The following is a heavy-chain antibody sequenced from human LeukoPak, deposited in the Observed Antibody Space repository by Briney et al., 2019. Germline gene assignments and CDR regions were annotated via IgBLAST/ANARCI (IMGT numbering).Heavy chain of an antibody. D-gene: IGHD5-12*01. Sequence: SETLSLTCTVSGGSISSYYWSWIRQPPGKGLGWVGYIYYSGSTKYNPSLKSRVTISVDTSKNQFSLKLSSVTAADTDVYYCARDGYSGNDGLWGQGTLVTVSS. CDR3: ARDGYSGNDGL. CDR2: IYYSGST. V-gene: IGHV4-59*01. CDR1: GGSISSYY. J-gene: IGHJ4*02.